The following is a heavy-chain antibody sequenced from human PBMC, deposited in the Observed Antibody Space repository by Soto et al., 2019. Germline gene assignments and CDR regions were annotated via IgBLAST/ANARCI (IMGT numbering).Heavy chain of an antibody. J-gene: IGHJ4*02. D-gene: IGHD4-17*01. V-gene: IGHV1-69*12. CDR3: ARYVEMTTTDY. CDR2: IIPIFGTA. CDR1: GGTFSSYA. Sequence: QVQLVQSGAEVKKPGSSVKVSCKAAGGTFSSYAISWVRQSPGQGREWMGGIIPIFGTANYAQKFQCRGTITADETTSTAYMELSSLRSEDTAVYYCARYVEMTTTDYWGQGTLVTVSS.